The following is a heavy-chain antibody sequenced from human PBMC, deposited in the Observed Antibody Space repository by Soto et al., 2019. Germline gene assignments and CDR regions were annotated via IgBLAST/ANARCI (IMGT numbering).Heavy chain of an antibody. D-gene: IGHD2-8*01. V-gene: IGHV4-59*01. J-gene: IGHJ4*02. CDR3: ARTYGGDYDY. Sequence: QVQLQESGPGLVKPSETLSLTCTVSGGSISSYYWSWIRQPPGKGLEWIGYIYYSGSTNYNPSLKSRVTISVDTSKNQFSLKLRSVTAADTAVYYCARTYGGDYDYWGQGTLVTVSS. CDR1: GGSISSYY. CDR2: IYYSGST.